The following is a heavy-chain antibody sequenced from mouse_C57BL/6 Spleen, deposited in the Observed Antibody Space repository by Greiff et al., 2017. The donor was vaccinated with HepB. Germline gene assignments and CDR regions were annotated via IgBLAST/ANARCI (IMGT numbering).Heavy chain of an antibody. CDR1: GFTFSDYG. CDR2: ISSGSSTI. CDR3: AKWYSDV. Sequence: EVQGVESGGGLVKPGGSLKLSCAASGFTFSDYGMHWVRQAPETGLEWVAYISSGSSTIYYADTVKGRFTIARDNAKNTRVLQMTSLGSGDTAMYYCAKWYSDVWGKGTTVTVSS. J-gene: IGHJ1*03. V-gene: IGHV5-17*01.